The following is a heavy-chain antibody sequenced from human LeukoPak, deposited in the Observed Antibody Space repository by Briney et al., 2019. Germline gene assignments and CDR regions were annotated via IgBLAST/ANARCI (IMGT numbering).Heavy chain of an antibody. CDR3: AKHDDYYDSSGYYYGCDY. CDR2: ISGSGGST. D-gene: IGHD3-22*01. V-gene: IGHV3-23*01. Sequence: GGSLRLSCAASGFTFSSYAMSWVRRAPGKGLEWVSAISGSGGSTYYADSVKGRFTISRDNSKNTLYLQMNSLRAEDTAVYYCAKHDDYYDSSGYYYGCDYWGQGTLVTVSS. CDR1: GFTFSSYA. J-gene: IGHJ4*02.